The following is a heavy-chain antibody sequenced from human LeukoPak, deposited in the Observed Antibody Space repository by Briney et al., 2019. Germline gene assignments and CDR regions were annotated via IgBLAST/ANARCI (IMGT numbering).Heavy chain of an antibody. CDR1: DASISSYY. Sequence: SPTLSLTCSVSDASISSYYCSWIRQPPRKELELVGYIYYSGSTNYNPSLKGRVTISVDTSKNQFSLKLGSVTAADTAVYYCARAGSYSRVLDYWGQGTLVIVSS. CDR3: ARAGSYSRVLDY. V-gene: IGHV4-59*07. J-gene: IGHJ4*02. CDR2: IYYSGST. D-gene: IGHD1-26*01.